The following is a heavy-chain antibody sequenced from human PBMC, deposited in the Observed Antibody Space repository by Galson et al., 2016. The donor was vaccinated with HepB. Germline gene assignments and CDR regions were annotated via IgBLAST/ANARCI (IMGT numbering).Heavy chain of an antibody. CDR1: GLTFSNYA. Sequence: SLRLSCAAPGLTFSNYAMNWVRQAPGKGLEWVSGISGSGGRTFYADSVKGRFTISRDNSKNSLFLQMNSLRPEDTALYYCAKDTSYSSSWFYFDYWGQGALVTVSS. CDR2: ISGSGGRT. D-gene: IGHD6-13*01. V-gene: IGHV3-23*01. CDR3: AKDTSYSSSWFYFDY. J-gene: IGHJ4*02.